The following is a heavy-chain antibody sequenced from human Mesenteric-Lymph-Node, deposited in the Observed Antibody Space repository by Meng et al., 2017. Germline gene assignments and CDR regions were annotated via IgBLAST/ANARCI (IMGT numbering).Heavy chain of an antibody. D-gene: IGHD5-18*01. CDR2: ISAYNGNT. Sequence: ASVKVSCKASGYTFTSYGISWVRQAPGQGLEWMGWISAYNGNTNYAHKLQGRVTMTTDTSTSTAYMELRSLRSDDTAVYYCARLRGGYSYGLSSFWFDPWGQGTLVTVSS. CDR1: GYTFTSYG. V-gene: IGHV1-18*01. CDR3: ARLRGGYSYGLSSFWFDP. J-gene: IGHJ5*02.